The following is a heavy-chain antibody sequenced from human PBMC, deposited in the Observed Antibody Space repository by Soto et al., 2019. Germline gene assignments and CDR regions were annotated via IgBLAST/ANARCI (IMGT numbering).Heavy chain of an antibody. Sequence: QLQLQESGPGLVRPSETLSLICTVSGGSITRNDHYWGWIRQSPGKGLEWIGDIKSSGSTNYNLSLKSRVSISVETSKNQFSLKMNSVTAEDTAVYYCARLGISGWYQGSYFDYWGQGTLVTVSS. J-gene: IGHJ4*02. CDR2: IKSSGST. CDR3: ARLGISGWYQGSYFDY. V-gene: IGHV4-39*01. D-gene: IGHD6-19*01. CDR1: GGSITRNDHY.